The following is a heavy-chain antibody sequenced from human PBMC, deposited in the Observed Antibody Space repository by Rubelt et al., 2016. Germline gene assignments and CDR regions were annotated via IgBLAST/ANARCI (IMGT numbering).Heavy chain of an antibody. CDR1: GGTFSSYA. D-gene: IGHD4-23*01. V-gene: IGHV1-69*01. CDR2: IIPIFDTA. CDR3: ARDGGNHQFDY. Sequence: QVQLVQSGAEVKKPGYSVKVSCKASGGTFSSYAISWVRQAPGQGLEWMGGIIPIFDTAKNAQKFQGRVTITPEGSTCTCYMELGSLRSEDTAVYYCARDGGNHQFDYWGQGTLVTVSS. J-gene: IGHJ4*02.